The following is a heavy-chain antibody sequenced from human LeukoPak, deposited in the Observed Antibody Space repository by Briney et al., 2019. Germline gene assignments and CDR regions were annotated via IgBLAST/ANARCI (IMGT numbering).Heavy chain of an antibody. Sequence: ASVKVSCKASGYTFTGYFMHWVRQAPGQGLEWMGRINPNSGGTNYAQKFQGRVTMTRDTSISTAYMELSRLRSDDTAVYYCARGPRGIFGVVIRYYFDYWGQGTLVTVSS. CDR1: GYTFTGYF. CDR2: INPNSGGT. D-gene: IGHD3-3*01. V-gene: IGHV1-2*06. CDR3: ARGPRGIFGVVIRYYFDY. J-gene: IGHJ4*02.